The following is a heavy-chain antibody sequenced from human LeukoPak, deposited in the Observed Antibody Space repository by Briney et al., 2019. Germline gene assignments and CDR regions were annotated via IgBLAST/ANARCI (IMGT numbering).Heavy chain of an antibody. D-gene: IGHD5-18*01. J-gene: IGHJ6*02. CDR3: ARDRDTAPPPNMDV. CDR1: GFTFSSYS. CDR2: ISSSSSYI. V-gene: IGHV3-21*01. Sequence: PGGSLRLSCAASGFTFSSYSMNWVRQAPGKGLEWVSSISSSSSYIYYADSVRGRFTISRDNAKNSLYLQMNSLRAEDTAVYYCARDRDTAPPPNMDVWGQGTTVTVSS.